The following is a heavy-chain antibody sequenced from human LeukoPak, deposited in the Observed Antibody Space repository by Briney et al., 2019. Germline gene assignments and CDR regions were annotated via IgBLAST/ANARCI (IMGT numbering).Heavy chain of an antibody. Sequence: GGSLRLSCAASGFTFGSYAMTWVRQAPGKGLEWVSVISGSDSSTYYADSVKGRFTISRDNSKNTLYLQMNSLRAEDTAFYYCAKGGSGSSYSYLDCWGQGTLVTVSS. CDR1: GFTFGSYA. CDR2: ISGSDSST. J-gene: IGHJ4*02. V-gene: IGHV3-23*01. D-gene: IGHD2-15*01. CDR3: AKGGSGSSYSYLDC.